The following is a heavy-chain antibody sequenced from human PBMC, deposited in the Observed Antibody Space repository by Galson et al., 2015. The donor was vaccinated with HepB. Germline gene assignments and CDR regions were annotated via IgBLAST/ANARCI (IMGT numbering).Heavy chain of an antibody. CDR1: GFTFSSYS. J-gene: IGHJ5*02. CDR3: ARDAFWSGYYTNWFDP. CDR2: ISSSSSYI. V-gene: IGHV3-21*01. D-gene: IGHD3-3*01. Sequence: SLRLSCAASGFTFSSYSMNWVRQAPGKGLEWVSSISSSSSYIYYADSVKGRFTISRDNAKNSLYLQMNSLRAEDTAVYYCARDAFWSGYYTNWFDPWGQGTLVTVSS.